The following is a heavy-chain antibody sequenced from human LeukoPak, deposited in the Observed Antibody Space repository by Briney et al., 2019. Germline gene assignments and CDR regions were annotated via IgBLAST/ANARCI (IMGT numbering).Heavy chain of an antibody. D-gene: IGHD6-13*01. CDR3: ARTIRTHSSSRSLDY. Sequence: ASVKVSCKASGYTFTGYYMHWVRQAPGQGLEWMGWINPNSGGTNYAQKFQGRVTMTRDTSISTAYMELSRLRSDDTAVYYCARTIRTHSSSRSLDYWGQGTLVTVSS. J-gene: IGHJ4*02. CDR2: INPNSGGT. V-gene: IGHV1-2*02. CDR1: GYTFTGYY.